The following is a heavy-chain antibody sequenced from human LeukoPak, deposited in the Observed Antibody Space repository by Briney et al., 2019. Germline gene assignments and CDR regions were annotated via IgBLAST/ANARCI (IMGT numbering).Heavy chain of an antibody. CDR3: ARGTYGYYMDV. V-gene: IGHV4-38-2*02. J-gene: IGHJ6*03. CDR2: SYRSGST. Sequence: SETLSLTCSGSNYSISNSLYWGWLRQPPGKGREWIGSSYRSGSTFYNPSLKSRVTISLDTSKNQFSLKLSFVTAADTAVYFCARGTYGYYMDVWGKGTTVTVSS. CDR1: NYSISNSLY. D-gene: IGHD4-17*01.